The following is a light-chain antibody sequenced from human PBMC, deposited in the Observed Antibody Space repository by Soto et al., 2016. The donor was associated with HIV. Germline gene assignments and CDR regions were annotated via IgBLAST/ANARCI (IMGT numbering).Light chain of an antibody. J-gene: IGKJ2*01. Sequence: DIQMTQSPSTLSASVGDRVTISCRASQIVNNWLAWYHQKPGQAPKLLIYKTSILESGVPSPRFRGSGSGTEFTLTIGSLQPDDFATYYCQQYDIYPYTFGQGTKLEMK. CDR2: KTS. V-gene: IGKV1-5*03. CDR1: QIVNNW. CDR3: QQYDIYPYT.